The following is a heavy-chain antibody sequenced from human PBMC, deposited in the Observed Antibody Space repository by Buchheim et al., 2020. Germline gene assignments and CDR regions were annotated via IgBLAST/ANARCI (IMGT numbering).Heavy chain of an antibody. J-gene: IGHJ4*02. Sequence: EVQLLESGGGLVQPGGSLRLSCAASGFTFSSYAMSWVRQAPGKGLEWVSAISGSGGSTYYADSVKGRFTISRDNSKTTLYLQMNSLRAEDTAVYYCAKVSGDYDFWSGYSEGYYFDYWGQGTL. D-gene: IGHD3-3*01. CDR2: ISGSGGST. V-gene: IGHV3-23*01. CDR3: AKVSGDYDFWSGYSEGYYFDY. CDR1: GFTFSSYA.